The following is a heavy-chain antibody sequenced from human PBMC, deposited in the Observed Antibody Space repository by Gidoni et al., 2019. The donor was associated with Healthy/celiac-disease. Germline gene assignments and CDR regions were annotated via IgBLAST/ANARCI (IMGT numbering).Heavy chain of an antibody. CDR2: IYYSGST. J-gene: IGHJ3*02. CDR3: ARDQVVSGGPAFDI. CDR1: GGSISRGGYY. Sequence: QVQLQESGPGLVQPSQPLSLPCTVSGGSISRGGYYWSWIRQHTGKGLEWIGYIYYSGSTYYNPSLKSRVTISVDTSKNQFSLKLSSVTAADTAVYYCARDQVVSGGPAFDIWGQGTMVTVSS. D-gene: IGHD3-22*01. V-gene: IGHV4-31*03.